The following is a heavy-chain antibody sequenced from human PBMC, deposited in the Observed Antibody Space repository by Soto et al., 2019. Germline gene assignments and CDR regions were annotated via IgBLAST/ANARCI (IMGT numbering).Heavy chain of an antibody. CDR1: GGSLGGFH. J-gene: IGHJ1*01. Sequence: QVQLQQWGAGLLKPSETLSLTCAVSGGSLGGFHFRWIRQPPGKGLEWIGEISRSGSTKYDAALTSQFSMLMYTSRNQASLNLSSVTDADTFVYYCARGRTATLLQTNVFPALIELWGPGNLVIVSS. D-gene: IGHD2-15*01. CDR3: ARGRTATLLQTNVFPALIEL. CDR2: ISRSGST. V-gene: IGHV4-34*01.